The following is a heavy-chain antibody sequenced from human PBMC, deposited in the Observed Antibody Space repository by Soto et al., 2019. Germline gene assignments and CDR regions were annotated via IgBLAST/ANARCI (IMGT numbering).Heavy chain of an antibody. V-gene: IGHV1-69*13. D-gene: IGHD1-20*01. CDR2: IIPIFGTA. J-gene: IGHJ6*02. CDR1: GYTFTSYA. CDR3: ARRDDNNWNYYYYGMDV. Sequence: SVKVSCKASGYTFTSYAMHWVRQAPGQGLEWMGGIIPIFGTANYAQKFQGGVTITADESTSTAYMELSSLRSEDTAVYYCARRDDNNWNYYYYGMDVWGQGTTVTVSS.